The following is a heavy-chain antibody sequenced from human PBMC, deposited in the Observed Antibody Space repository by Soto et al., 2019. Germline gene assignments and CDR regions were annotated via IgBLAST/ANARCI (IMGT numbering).Heavy chain of an antibody. D-gene: IGHD5-12*01. J-gene: IGHJ6*02. V-gene: IGHV3-33*01. CDR3: ARDRAGVGYNIDV. CDR2: IWNDGSER. Sequence: QVQLVESGGGVVQPGRSLRLSCAASGFTFRSYGMHWVRQAPGKGLEWVAVIWNDGSERYYADFVKGRFTISRDNSKNALDLQMTSLRAEDTGVYYCARDRAGVGYNIDVWGQPTTVTVSS. CDR1: GFTFRSYG.